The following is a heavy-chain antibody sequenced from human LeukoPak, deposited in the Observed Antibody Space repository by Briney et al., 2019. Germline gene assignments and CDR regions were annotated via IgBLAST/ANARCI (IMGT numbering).Heavy chain of an antibody. D-gene: IGHD5-18*01. J-gene: IGHJ4*02. CDR1: GFTFSSDA. CDR3: ARGYSYGPQG. Sequence: GGSLRLSCAASGFTFSSDAISWVRQAPGKGLEWVSAITSSGGSTSYADSVKGRFTISRDNSKNTPNLQMNSLRAEGTAVYSGARGYSYGPQGWGQGTLVTVSS. V-gene: IGHV3-23*01. CDR2: ITSSGGST.